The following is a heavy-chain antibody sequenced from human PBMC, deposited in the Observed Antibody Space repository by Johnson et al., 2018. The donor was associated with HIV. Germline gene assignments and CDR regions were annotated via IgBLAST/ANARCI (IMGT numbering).Heavy chain of an antibody. V-gene: IGHV3-13*01. D-gene: IGHD2-15*01. CDR2: IGTAGDT. J-gene: IGHJ3*02. CDR3: ARGSGYCSGGSCKGAVAFDI. Sequence: ELQLVESGGGLVQPGGSLRLSCAASGFTFSSYDMHWVRQATGKGLEWVSAIGTAGDTYYPSSVKGRFTISRENAKNSLYLQMNSLRAGDTAVYYCARGSGYCSGGSCKGAVAFDIWGQGTMVTVSS. CDR1: GFTFSSYD.